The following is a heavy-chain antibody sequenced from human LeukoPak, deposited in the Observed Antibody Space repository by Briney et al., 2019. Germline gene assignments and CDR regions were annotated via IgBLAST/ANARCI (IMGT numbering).Heavy chain of an antibody. CDR2: IKQDGTEK. V-gene: IGHV3-7*01. CDR3: ATDPATYCTSSTCDFDY. D-gene: IGHD2-8*01. J-gene: IGHJ4*02. Sequence: RTGGSLRLSCAASGFTFSSYWTSWVRQAPGKGLEWVANIKQDGTEKYYVDSVRGRFTISRDNAQNSLYLQMNNLGAEDTAVYYCATDPATYCTSSTCDFDYWGQGTLVTGSS. CDR1: GFTFSSYW.